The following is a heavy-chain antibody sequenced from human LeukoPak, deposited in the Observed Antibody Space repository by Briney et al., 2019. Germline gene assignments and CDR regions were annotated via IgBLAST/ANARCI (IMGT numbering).Heavy chain of an antibody. V-gene: IGHV3-9*03. D-gene: IGHD4-17*01. CDR3: AKDGGDYGDYVQGGGFDY. CDR1: GFTFVDYA. J-gene: IGHJ4*02. Sequence: GRSLRLSCAASGFTFVDYAMHWVRQVPGKGLEWVSGISWNSGTIGYADSVKGRFIISRDNAKKFLYLQMDSLRVEDMALYYCAKDGGDYGDYVQGGGFDYWGQGTLVTVSS. CDR2: ISWNSGTI.